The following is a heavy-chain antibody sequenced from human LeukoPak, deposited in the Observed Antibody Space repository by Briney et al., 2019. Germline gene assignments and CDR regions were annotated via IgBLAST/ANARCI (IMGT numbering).Heavy chain of an antibody. D-gene: IGHD1-14*01. CDR1: GFMFDDYD. V-gene: IGHV3-20*04. CDR3: ARAFKSSMSGYYFDY. Sequence: PGGSLRLSCAASGFMFDDYDMSWVRQAPGRGLEWVSGINWNAGSTAYADSVKGRFTISRDNAKNSLYLQMNSLRAEDTALYYCARAFKSSMSGYYFDYWGQGTLVTVSS. J-gene: IGHJ4*02. CDR2: INWNAGST.